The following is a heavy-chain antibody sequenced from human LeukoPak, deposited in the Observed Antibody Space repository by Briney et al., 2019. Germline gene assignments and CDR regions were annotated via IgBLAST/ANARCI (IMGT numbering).Heavy chain of an antibody. CDR1: GLSFSDYT. D-gene: IGHD4-11*01. Sequence: GGSLRLSCAASGLSFSDYTMNWVRQAPGKGLEWVSYISRTSTMIYYADSVKGRFTISRDNAKNSVYLQMNSLGADDTAVYYCATYSILNAREFRYWGQGTLVTVTS. CDR2: ISRTSTMI. CDR3: ATYSILNAREFRY. V-gene: IGHV3-48*04. J-gene: IGHJ1*01.